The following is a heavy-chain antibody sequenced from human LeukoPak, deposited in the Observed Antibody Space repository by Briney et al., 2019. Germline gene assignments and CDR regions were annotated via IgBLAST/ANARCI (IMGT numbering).Heavy chain of an antibody. D-gene: IGHD5-12*01. V-gene: IGHV3-30*18. J-gene: IGHJ4*02. CDR2: TSYDGSDK. Sequence: GGSLRLSCAASGFTFSNYGMHWVRQAPGKGLEWVAATSYDGSDKHYADSVKGRFTISRDNSKNTVYLQMTTLRPEDTAVYYCAKRGELVGSIDLHYFGNWGQGAPVTVSP. CDR3: AKRGELVGSIDLHYFGN. CDR1: GFTFSNYG.